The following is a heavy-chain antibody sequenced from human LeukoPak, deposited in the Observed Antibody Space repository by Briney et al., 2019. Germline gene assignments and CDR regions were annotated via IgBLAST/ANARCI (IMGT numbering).Heavy chain of an antibody. J-gene: IGHJ4*02. D-gene: IGHD6-25*01. V-gene: IGHV4-38-2*02. CDR1: GYSISSGYY. Sequence: SETLSLTCTVSGYSISSGYYWGWIRQPPGKGLEWIGSMYYSGSTYYNPSLKSRVTISIDTSKNQFSLKLSSVTAADTAVYYCARLRFPPANFFDYWGQGTLVTVSS. CDR2: MYYSGST. CDR3: ARLRFPPANFFDY.